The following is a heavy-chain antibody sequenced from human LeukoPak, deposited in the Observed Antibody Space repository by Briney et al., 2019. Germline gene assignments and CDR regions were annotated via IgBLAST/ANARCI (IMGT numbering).Heavy chain of an antibody. J-gene: IGHJ4*02. D-gene: IGHD2-2*01. CDR2: ISYDGSNK. CDR3: ARDPHIVVVPSPPDY. V-gene: IGHV3-30*09. Sequence: GGSLRLSCAASRFTFSSYAMHWVRQAPGKGLEWVATISYDGSNKYYADSVKGRFAISRDNSKNTLYLQMNSLRAEDTAVYYCARDPHIVVVPSPPDYWGQGTLVTVSS. CDR1: RFTFSSYA.